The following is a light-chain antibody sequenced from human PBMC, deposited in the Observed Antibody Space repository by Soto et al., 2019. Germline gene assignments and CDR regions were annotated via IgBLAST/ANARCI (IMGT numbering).Light chain of an antibody. V-gene: IGLV4-69*01. Sequence: QHVLTQSPSASASLGASVKLTCTLSSGHSSNAIAWHQQQPEKGPRYLMKVNSDGSHNKGDGIPDRFSGSSSGAERYLTISSLQSEDEADYYCQTWGSGIRVFGGGTKLTVL. CDR1: SGHSSNA. CDR2: VNSDGSH. J-gene: IGLJ3*02. CDR3: QTWGSGIRV.